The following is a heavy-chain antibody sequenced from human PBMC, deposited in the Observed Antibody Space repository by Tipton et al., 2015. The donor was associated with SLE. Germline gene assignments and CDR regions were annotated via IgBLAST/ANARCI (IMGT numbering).Heavy chain of an antibody. CDR2: INHSGST. D-gene: IGHD3-3*01. V-gene: IGHV4-34*01. J-gene: IGHJ5*02. CDR3: ARSVTIYLDWFDP. CDR1: GGSFSGYY. Sequence: TLSLTCAVYGGSFSGYYWSWIRQPPGKGLEWIGEINHSGSTNYNPSLKSRVTISVDTSKNQFSLKLSSVTAADTAVYYCARSVTIYLDWFDPWGQGTLVTVSS.